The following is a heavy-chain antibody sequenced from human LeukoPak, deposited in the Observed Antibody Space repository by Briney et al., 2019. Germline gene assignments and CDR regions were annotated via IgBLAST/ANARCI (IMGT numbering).Heavy chain of an antibody. Sequence: PGGSLRLSCTASGFIFSTHGMNWVRQAPGKGLEWISYVSSTSSVYYADSVKGRFTISRDNAKNSLYLQMNSLRAEDTSVYYCATWAGAAADFSGPFDDWGQGTLVTVSS. D-gene: IGHD6-13*01. V-gene: IGHV3-48*01. CDR3: ATWAGAAADFSGPFDD. CDR2: VSSTSSV. J-gene: IGHJ5*02. CDR1: GFIFSTHG.